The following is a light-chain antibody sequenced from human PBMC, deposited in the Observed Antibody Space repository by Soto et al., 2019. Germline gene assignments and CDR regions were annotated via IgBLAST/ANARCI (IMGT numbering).Light chain of an antibody. CDR1: QSVSTN. CDR3: PQYHNWPPCT. Sequence: EIVMTQSPATLSVSPGERATLSCRASQSVSTNLAWYQQKPGQAPRLLMYGASTRATGIPARFSGSGSGTEFTLTISSLQSEDFAVYYCPQYHNWPPCTFGQGTKLEIK. CDR2: GAS. J-gene: IGKJ2*02. V-gene: IGKV3-15*01.